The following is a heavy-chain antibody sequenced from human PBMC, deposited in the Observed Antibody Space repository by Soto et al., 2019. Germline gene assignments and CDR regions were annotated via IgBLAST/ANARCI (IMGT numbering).Heavy chain of an antibody. J-gene: IGHJ4*02. CDR1: GFTFSSYA. CDR2: ISGSGGST. D-gene: IGHD2-15*01. CDR3: AKLDIVVVVPANGFDY. V-gene: IGHV3-23*01. Sequence: PGGSLRLSCAASGFTFSSYAMSWVRQAPGKGLEWVSAISGSGGSTYYADSVKGRFTISRDNSKNTLYLQMNSLRAEDTAVYYCAKLDIVVVVPANGFDYWGQGTLVTVSS.